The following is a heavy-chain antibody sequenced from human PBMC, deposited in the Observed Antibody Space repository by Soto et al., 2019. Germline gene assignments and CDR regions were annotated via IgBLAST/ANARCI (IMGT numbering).Heavy chain of an antibody. D-gene: IGHD5-18*01. CDR2: ISVSGGDI. J-gene: IGHJ4*02. Sequence: PGGSLRLSFAASGFAFSTYAYHWVRQAPGKGLEWVAGISVSGGDIDYAGSVKGRFTISRDNSKSTLYLQLNGLRAEDSAVYYCASRAYSYPHFDYWGQGTLVTVSS. CDR1: GFAFSTYA. V-gene: IGHV3-23*01. CDR3: ASRAYSYPHFDY.